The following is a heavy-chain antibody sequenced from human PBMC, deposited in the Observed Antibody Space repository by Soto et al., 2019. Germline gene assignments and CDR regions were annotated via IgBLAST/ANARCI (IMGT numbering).Heavy chain of an antibody. CDR2: IYFSGST. CDR1: GGSISSGGYY. D-gene: IGHD6-13*01. V-gene: IGHV4-31*11. J-gene: IGHJ6*03. Sequence: QLQLQESGPGLVKPSQTLSLTCAVSGGSISSGGYYWSWIRQHPGKGLEWMGSIYFSGSTYYNPFLKTRATISVATPKNQVPLKLSAATAAATAVYYWARNSHSQQPNPRWGGGYMGDWGKGTTVTVSS. CDR3: ARNSHSQQPNPRWGGGYMGD.